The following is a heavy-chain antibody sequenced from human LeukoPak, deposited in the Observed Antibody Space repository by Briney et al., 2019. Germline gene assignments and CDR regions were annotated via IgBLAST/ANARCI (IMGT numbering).Heavy chain of an antibody. CDR2: IYYSGST. J-gene: IGHJ4*02. Sequence: SETLSLTCTVSGGSISSYYWSWIRQPPGKELEWIGYIYYSGSTNYNPSLKSRVTISVDTSKNQFSLKLSSVTAADTAVYYCAGGWFGELLGGYWGQGTLVTVSS. D-gene: IGHD3-10*01. V-gene: IGHV4-59*01. CDR1: GGSISSYY. CDR3: AGGWFGELLGGY.